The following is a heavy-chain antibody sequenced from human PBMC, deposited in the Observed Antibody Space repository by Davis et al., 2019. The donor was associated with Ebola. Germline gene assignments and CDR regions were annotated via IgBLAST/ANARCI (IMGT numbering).Heavy chain of an antibody. CDR1: GGTFSSYA. V-gene: IGHV1-8*02. Sequence: ASVKVSCKASGGTFSSYAISWVRQAPGQGLEWMGWMNPNSGNTGYAQKFQGRVTMTRNTSISTAYMELSSLRSEDTAVYYCARVSYGMDVWGQGTTVTVSS. D-gene: IGHD4-23*01. CDR3: ARVSYGMDV. CDR2: MNPNSGNT. J-gene: IGHJ6*02.